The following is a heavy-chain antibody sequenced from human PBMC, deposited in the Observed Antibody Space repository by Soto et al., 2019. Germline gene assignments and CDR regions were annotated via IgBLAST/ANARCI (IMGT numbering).Heavy chain of an antibody. CDR1: VFSVDT. CDR3: ASPRSGPSPDLGY. J-gene: IGHJ4*02. D-gene: IGHD2-15*01. CDR2: IKANSGDT. Sequence: RASVKVSCKASVFSVDTIHWVRRAPGQGLEWMGWIKANSGDTNYAQNFQGRVTMTRHTSITTAYMELSSLTSGDTAVYYCASPRSGPSPDLGYWGQGTVVTVSS. V-gene: IGHV1-2*02.